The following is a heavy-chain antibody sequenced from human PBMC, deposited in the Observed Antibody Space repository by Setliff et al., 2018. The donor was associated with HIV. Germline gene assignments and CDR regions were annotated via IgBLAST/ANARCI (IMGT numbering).Heavy chain of an antibody. CDR1: GYTFTNYG. D-gene: IGHD6-13*01. J-gene: IGHJ3*02. CDR2: IRTYNGNT. CDR3: ARGRRSRTWYFDAFEM. Sequence: ASVKVSCKTSGYTFTNYGISWVRQAPGQGLEWTGWIRTYNGNTNYAQRLQGRVTMTTDTSTSTAYMELNSLTSEDTAVYYCARGRRSRTWYFDAFEMWGQGTMVTVSS. V-gene: IGHV1-18*01.